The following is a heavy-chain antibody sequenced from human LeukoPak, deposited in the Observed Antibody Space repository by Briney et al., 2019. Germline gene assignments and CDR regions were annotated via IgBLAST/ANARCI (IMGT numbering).Heavy chain of an antibody. CDR2: IKGDGNSP. CDR1: GFTFSNYW. J-gene: IGHJ4*02. V-gene: IGHV3-74*01. CDR3: ARKPDYYGADF. Sequence: TGGSLRLSCAASGFTFSNYWMHRVRQVPGKGLVWVSRIKGDGNSPTYADSVKGRFTISRDNARHTLYLQMNSLRAEDTAVYYCARKPDYYGADFWGQGTLVTVSS. D-gene: IGHD3-10*01.